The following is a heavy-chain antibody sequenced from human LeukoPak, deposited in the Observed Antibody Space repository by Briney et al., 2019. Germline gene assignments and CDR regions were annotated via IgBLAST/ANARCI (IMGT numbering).Heavy chain of an antibody. V-gene: IGHV3-23*01. CDR1: GSTFSSYA. J-gene: IGHJ4*02. CDR3: AKDSVPAAMHTYSFDY. D-gene: IGHD2-2*01. CDR2: ISGSGGST. Sequence: GGSLRLSCAASGSTFSSYAMSWVRQAPGKGLEWVSAISGSGGSTYYADSVKGRFTISRDNSKNTLYLQMNSLRAEDTAVYYCAKDSVPAAMHTYSFDYWGQGTLVTVSS.